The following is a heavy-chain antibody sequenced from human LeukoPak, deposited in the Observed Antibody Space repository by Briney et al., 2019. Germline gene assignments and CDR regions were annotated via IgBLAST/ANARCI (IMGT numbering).Heavy chain of an antibody. Sequence: PSETLSLTCTVSGGSISSYYWSWIRQPPGKGLEWIGYIYYSGSTNYNPSLKSRVTISVDTSKNQFSLKLSSVTAADTAVYYCARRVTHYYYYYYMDVWGKGTTVTVSS. V-gene: IGHV4-59*08. J-gene: IGHJ6*03. CDR3: ARRVTHYYYYYYMDV. CDR1: GGSISSYY. CDR2: IYYSGST. D-gene: IGHD4-23*01.